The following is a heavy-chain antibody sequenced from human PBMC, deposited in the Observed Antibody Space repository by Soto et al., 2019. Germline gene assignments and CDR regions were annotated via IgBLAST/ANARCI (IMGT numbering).Heavy chain of an antibody. J-gene: IGHJ5*02. D-gene: IGHD6-19*01. Sequence: QVQLVESGGGVVQPGRSLRLSCAASGFTFSSYGMHWVRQAPGKGLEWVAVIWYDGSNKYYADSVKGRFTISRDNSKNTLYLQMKSLRAEDTAVYYCGRGSSGLYSDNWFDPWGQGTLVTVSS. CDR1: GFTFSSYG. CDR2: IWYDGSNK. V-gene: IGHV3-33*01. CDR3: GRGSSGLYSDNWFDP.